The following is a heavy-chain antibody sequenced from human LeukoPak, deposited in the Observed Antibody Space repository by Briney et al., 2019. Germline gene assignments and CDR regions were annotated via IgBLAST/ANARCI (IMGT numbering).Heavy chain of an antibody. Sequence: PGGSLKISCKGSVYSFTSYWIGWVRQMPGKGLEWMGIIYPGDSDTRYSPSFQGQVTISADKSISTAYLQWSSLKASDTAMYYCARHHSPGFLEWLLPSDYWGQGTLVTVSS. CDR2: IYPGDSDT. CDR3: ARHHSPGFLEWLLPSDY. V-gene: IGHV5-51*01. CDR1: VYSFTSYW. D-gene: IGHD3-3*01. J-gene: IGHJ4*02.